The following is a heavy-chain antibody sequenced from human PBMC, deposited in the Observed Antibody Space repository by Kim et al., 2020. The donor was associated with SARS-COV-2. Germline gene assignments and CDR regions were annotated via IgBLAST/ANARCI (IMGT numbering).Heavy chain of an antibody. CDR2: ISAYNGNT. D-gene: IGHD6-13*01. J-gene: IGHJ6*02. Sequence: ASVKVSCKASGYTFTSYGISWVRQAPGQGLEWMGWISAYNGNTNYAQKLQGRVTMTTDTSTSTAYMELRSLRSDDTAVYYCARGGGIAAAGTRDYYYGMDVWGQGTTVTVSS. V-gene: IGHV1-18*01. CDR3: ARGGGIAAAGTRDYYYGMDV. CDR1: GYTFTSYG.